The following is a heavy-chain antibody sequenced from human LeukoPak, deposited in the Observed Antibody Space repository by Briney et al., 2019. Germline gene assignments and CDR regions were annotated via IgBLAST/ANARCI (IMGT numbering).Heavy chain of an antibody. CDR3: VRTPYDSSGYYGKYYFDY. J-gene: IGHJ4*02. CDR2: ISAYNGNT. Sequence: ASVKVSCKASGYTFTSYDNSWVRQAPGQGLEWMGWISAYNGNTNYAQKLQGRVTMTTDTSTSTAYMELRSLRSDDTAVYYCVRTPYDSSGYYGKYYFDYWGQGTLVTVSS. CDR1: GYTFTSYD. V-gene: IGHV1-18*01. D-gene: IGHD3-22*01.